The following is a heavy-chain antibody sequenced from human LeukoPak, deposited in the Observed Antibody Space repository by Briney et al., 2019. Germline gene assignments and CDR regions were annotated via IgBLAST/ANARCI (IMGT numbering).Heavy chain of an antibody. J-gene: IGHJ4*02. Sequence: GRSLRLSCAASGFTFSSYGMHWVRQAPGRRLEWVAVIWYDGSNKYYADSVKGRFTISRDNSKNTLYLQMNSLRAEDTAVYYCARDVDTAMVDYWGQGTLVTVSS. D-gene: IGHD5-18*01. CDR1: GFTFSSYG. CDR3: ARDVDTAMVDY. CDR2: IWYDGSNK. V-gene: IGHV3-33*01.